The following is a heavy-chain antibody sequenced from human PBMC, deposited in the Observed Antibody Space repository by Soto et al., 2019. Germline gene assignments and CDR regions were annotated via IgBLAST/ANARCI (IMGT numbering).Heavy chain of an antibody. CDR2: IYSTRSP. D-gene: IGHD4-4*01. CDR3: ANVPRGTTVIP. J-gene: IGHJ5*02. CDR1: GDSVGKYG. Sequence: AETLSVRCTVAGDSVGKYGWNWIRQPAGKGLEWIGRIYSTRSPNYNPSLKSRVTMSVDTSKNQFSLKLNLSSVTAADTAVYYCANVPRGTTVIPWGQGTLVTVSS. V-gene: IGHV4-4*07.